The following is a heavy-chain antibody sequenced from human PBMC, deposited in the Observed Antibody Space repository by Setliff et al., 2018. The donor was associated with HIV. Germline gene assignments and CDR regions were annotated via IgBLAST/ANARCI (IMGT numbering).Heavy chain of an antibody. J-gene: IGHJ4*02. D-gene: IGHD4-17*01. Sequence: SETLSLTCSVSGGSAGSGGYYWSWIRQHPRKGLEWIGSIFDSGTTDYNPSVKSRVTISLDTAKNQSSLKLNSVTAADTAVYYCARAFSTTLTVFDYWGQGSLVTVSS. CDR1: GGSAGSGGYY. CDR2: IFDSGTT. CDR3: ARAFSTTLTVFDY. V-gene: IGHV4-31*03.